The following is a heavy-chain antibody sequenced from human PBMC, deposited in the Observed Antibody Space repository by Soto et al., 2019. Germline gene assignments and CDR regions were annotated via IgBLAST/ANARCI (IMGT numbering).Heavy chain of an antibody. V-gene: IGHV3-48*02. CDR2: ISSNSDKT. J-gene: IGHJ4*02. D-gene: IGHD2-21*02. CDR1: GFRFSEHS. Sequence: VVLVESRGGLVSPGGSLRLSCVASGFRFSEHSMNWVRQAPGKGLQWISYISSNSDKTYYADSVKGRFTVSRDNAKNALFLQMNSLRDDDTATYYCARLPKGSLVTAWGQGARVTVSS. CDR3: ARLPKGSLVTA.